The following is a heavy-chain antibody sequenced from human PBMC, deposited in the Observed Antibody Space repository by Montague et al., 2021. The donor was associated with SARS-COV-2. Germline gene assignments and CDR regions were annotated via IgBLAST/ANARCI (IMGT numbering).Heavy chain of an antibody. D-gene: IGHD6-19*01. V-gene: IGHV4-61*02. CDR3: ARDIAVAGLFDY. Sequence: TLSLTCTVSGGSISSGSYYRSWIRQPAGKGLGWIGRISISGSTNYNPSLKSRVTISVDTSKNQFSLKLSSVTAADTAVYYCARDIAVAGLFDYWGQGTLVTVSS. CDR1: GGSISSGSYY. J-gene: IGHJ4*02. CDR2: ISISGST.